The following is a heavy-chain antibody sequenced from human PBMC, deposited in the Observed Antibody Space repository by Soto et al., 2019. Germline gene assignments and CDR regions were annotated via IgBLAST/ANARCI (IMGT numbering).Heavy chain of an antibody. J-gene: IGHJ6*02. D-gene: IGHD2-2*01. CDR2: INHSGST. Sequence: PSETLSLTCAVYGGSFSGYYWRWIRQPPGKGLEWIGEINHSGSTNYNPSLKSRVTISVDTSKNQFSLQMNSLRAEDTAVYYCAKDRPLGCSSTSCFRATLYGMDVWGQGTTVTLSS. CDR1: GGSFSGYY. V-gene: IGHV4-34*01. CDR3: AKDRPLGCSSTSCFRATLYGMDV.